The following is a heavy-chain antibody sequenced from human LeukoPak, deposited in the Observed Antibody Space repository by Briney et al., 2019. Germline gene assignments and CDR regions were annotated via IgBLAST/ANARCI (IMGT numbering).Heavy chain of an antibody. J-gene: IGHJ5*02. CDR1: GYSISSAYY. CDR2: MYHSGST. CDR3: ARDWYSSSWNWFDP. V-gene: IGHV4-38-2*02. D-gene: IGHD6-13*01. Sequence: SETLSLTCSVSGYSISSAYYWGWIRPPPGKGLEWIGTMYHSGSTNYNPSLKSRVTISVDTSKNQFSLKLSSVTAADTAVYYCARDWYSSSWNWFDPWGQGTLVTVSS.